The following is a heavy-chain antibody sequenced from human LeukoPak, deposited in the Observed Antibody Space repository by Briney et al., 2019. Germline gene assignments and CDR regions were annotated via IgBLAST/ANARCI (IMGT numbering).Heavy chain of an antibody. J-gene: IGHJ1*01. CDR2: IIPIFGTA. D-gene: IGHD6-19*01. Sequence: SVKVSCKASGGTFSSYAISWVRQAPGQGLEWMGGIIPIFGTANYAQKFQGRVTITADESTSTAYMELSSLRSEDTAVCYCAREPSVADLGGFQHWGQGTLVTVSS. V-gene: IGHV1-69*13. CDR3: AREPSVADLGGFQH. CDR1: GGTFSSYA.